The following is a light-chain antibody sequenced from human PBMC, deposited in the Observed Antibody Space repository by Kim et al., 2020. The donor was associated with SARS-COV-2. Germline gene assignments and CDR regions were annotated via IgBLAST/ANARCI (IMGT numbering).Light chain of an antibody. CDR2: GAS. CDR1: RSVSRSD. Sequence: PGERATLPRRASRSVSRSDLAWYQQKTGQAPRLLIYGASSRATGIPDRFSGGGSGTDFTLTISRLEPKDFAVYYCKHYGSSPPITFGQGTRLEIK. V-gene: IGKV3-20*01. J-gene: IGKJ5*01. CDR3: KHYGSSPPIT.